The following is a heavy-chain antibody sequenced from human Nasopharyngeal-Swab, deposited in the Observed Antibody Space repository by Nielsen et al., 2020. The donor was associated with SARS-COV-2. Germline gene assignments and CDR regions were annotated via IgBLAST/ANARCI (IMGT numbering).Heavy chain of an antibody. Sequence: GESLKISCAASGFTFSDYYMSWIRQAPGKGLEWVSYTSGSSSHTIYADSVKGRFTISRDSAKNSLYLQMNSLRAEDTAVYYCARLGTIAAAGSPDFWGQGTLVTVSS. J-gene: IGHJ4*02. V-gene: IGHV3-11*03. CDR2: TSGSSSHT. CDR3: ARLGTIAAAGSPDF. D-gene: IGHD6-13*01. CDR1: GFTFSDYY.